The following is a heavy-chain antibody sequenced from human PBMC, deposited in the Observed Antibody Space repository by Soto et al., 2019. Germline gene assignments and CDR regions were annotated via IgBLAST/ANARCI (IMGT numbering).Heavy chain of an antibody. D-gene: IGHD2-15*01. Sequence: EVQLVESGGGLVKPGGSLRLSCAASGFTFSNAWVTWVRQPPGKGLEWVGRIKSKTDGGTTDYVAPVKGRFTISRDDSTNTLYLEMNSRKTESAAVYYGSTRGGSYRPAGEYYYYGMDVWGQGTTVTVSS. J-gene: IGHJ6*02. CDR2: IKSKTDGGTT. CDR1: GFTFSNAW. V-gene: IGHV3-15*01. CDR3: STRGGSYRPAGEYYYYGMDV.